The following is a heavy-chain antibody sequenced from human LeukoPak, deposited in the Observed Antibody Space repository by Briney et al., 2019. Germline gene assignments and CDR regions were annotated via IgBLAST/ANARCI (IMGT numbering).Heavy chain of an antibody. J-gene: IGHJ4*02. Sequence: PSETLSLTCAVYGGSFSGYYWSWIRQPPGKGLEWIGEINHSGSTNYNPSLKSRVTISVDTSKNQFSLKLSSVTAADTAVYYCARDQPTVTLDYWGQGTLVTVSS. V-gene: IGHV4-34*01. CDR1: GGSFSGYY. CDR3: ARDQPTVTLDY. D-gene: IGHD4-17*01. CDR2: INHSGST.